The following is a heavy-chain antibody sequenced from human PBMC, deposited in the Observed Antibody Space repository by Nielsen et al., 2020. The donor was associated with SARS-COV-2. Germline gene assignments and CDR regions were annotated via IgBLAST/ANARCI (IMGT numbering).Heavy chain of an antibody. CDR3: AARLYYGSGRALGY. V-gene: IGHV4-30-4*01. CDR2: IYYSGST. D-gene: IGHD3-10*01. J-gene: IGHJ4*02. Sequence: SETLSLTCTVSGASVSRGEYYWNWVRQPPGKGLEWIGFIYYSGSTKYNPSLKSRLTISPDTSRNQCSLRLNSVTAADTAMYYCAARLYYGSGRALGYWGQGTLVTVSS. CDR1: GASVSRGEYY.